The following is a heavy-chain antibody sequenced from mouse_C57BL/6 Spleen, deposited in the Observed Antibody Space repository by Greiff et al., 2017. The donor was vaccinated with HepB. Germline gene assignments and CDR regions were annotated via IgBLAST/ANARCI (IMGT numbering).Heavy chain of an antibody. Sequence: DVQLVESGGGLVKPGGSLKLSCAASGFTFSSYTMSWVRQTPEKRLEWVATISGGGGNTYYPDSVKGRFTISRDNAKNTLYLQMSSLRSEDTALYYCARHSYGISYFDYWGQGTTLTVSS. V-gene: IGHV5-9*01. J-gene: IGHJ2*01. CDR3: ARHSYGISYFDY. CDR1: GFTFSSYT. CDR2: ISGGGGNT. D-gene: IGHD1-1*01.